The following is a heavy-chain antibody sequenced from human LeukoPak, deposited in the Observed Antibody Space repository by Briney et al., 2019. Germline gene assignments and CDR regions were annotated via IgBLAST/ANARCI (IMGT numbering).Heavy chain of an antibody. CDR2: IYYSGST. D-gene: IGHD6-13*01. CDR3: GRAQQGAAGGRYYYHGVDV. V-gene: IGHV4-31*03. CDR1: GGSISSAGYY. Sequence: PSQTLSLTCTVSGGSISSAGYYWSWLRQHPGKGLEWIVYIYYSGSTYYNPSLKSRVIISVDTSKNQFSLKLSSVTAADTAVYYCGRAQQGAAGGRYYYHGVDVWGQGTTVTVSS. J-gene: IGHJ6*02.